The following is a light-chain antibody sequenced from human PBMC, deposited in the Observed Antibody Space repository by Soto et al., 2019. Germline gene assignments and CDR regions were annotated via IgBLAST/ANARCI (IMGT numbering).Light chain of an antibody. V-gene: IGKV3-11*01. Sequence: ELVLTQSPATLSLSPGERATLSCRASQSVSSYLAWYQQKPGQAPRLLIYDASNRATGIPARFSGSGSGTDFTLTISSLEPEDFAVYYCQQRSNWPQWTFGQGTRLEIK. J-gene: IGKJ5*01. CDR2: DAS. CDR3: QQRSNWPQWT. CDR1: QSVSSY.